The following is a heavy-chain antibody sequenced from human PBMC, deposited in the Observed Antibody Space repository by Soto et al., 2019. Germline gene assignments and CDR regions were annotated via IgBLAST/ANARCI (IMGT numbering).Heavy chain of an antibody. CDR1: GFTFSSYS. CDR2: ISSSSSYI. J-gene: IGHJ5*02. CDR3: ARDTYYYGSGSYSP. V-gene: IGHV3-21*01. Sequence: GGSLRLASAASGFTFSSYSMNWVRQAPGKGLEWVSSISSSSSYIYYADSVKGRFTISRDNAKNSLYLQMNSLRAEDTAVYYCARDTYYYGSGSYSPWGQGTLVTVSS. D-gene: IGHD3-10*01.